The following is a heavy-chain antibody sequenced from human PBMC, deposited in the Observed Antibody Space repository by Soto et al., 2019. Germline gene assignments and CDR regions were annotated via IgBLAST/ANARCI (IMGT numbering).Heavy chain of an antibody. CDR2: IAYDGSNK. J-gene: IGHJ4*02. Sequence: QVQLVESGGGVVQPGRSLRLSCAASGFTFSSYAMYWVRQAPDKGLEWVAVIAYDGSNKYYADSVKGRITISRDNSKNSIEMQMNSLRPEDTAVYFFAKARSTTIRGGIINYFDYWGQGTLVTVSS. D-gene: IGHD3-10*01. CDR3: AKARSTTIRGGIINYFDY. V-gene: IGHV3-30-3*01. CDR1: GFTFSSYA.